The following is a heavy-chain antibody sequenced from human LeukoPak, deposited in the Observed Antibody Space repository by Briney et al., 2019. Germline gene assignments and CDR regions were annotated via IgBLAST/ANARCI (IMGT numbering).Heavy chain of an antibody. V-gene: IGHV1-8*01. Sequence: ASVRVSCKVSGYTFTSSNINWVRQAPGQGLEWMGWMNPSSGNTAYAQRFQGRVTKTRDTSTNTAFLQLTSLRSEDTAVYYCARGLDVERSSAWSWGPKKFYYNVMDVWGQGTTVTVSS. CDR3: ARGLDVERSSAWSWGPKKFYYNVMDV. CDR1: GYTFTSSN. CDR2: MNPSSGNT. J-gene: IGHJ6*02. D-gene: IGHD3-9*01.